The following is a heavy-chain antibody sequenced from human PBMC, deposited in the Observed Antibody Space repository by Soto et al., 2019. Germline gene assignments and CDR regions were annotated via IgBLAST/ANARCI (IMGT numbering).Heavy chain of an antibody. CDR1: GFTFSSYA. CDR2: ISYDGSNK. V-gene: IGHV3-30-3*01. J-gene: IGHJ3*02. D-gene: IGHD6-19*01. CDR3: ARATSGWYKDAFDI. Sequence: QVQLVESGGGVVQPGRSLRLSCAASGFTFSSYAMHWVRQAPGKGLEWVAVISYDGSNKYYADSVKGRFTISRDNSKNPLYLQMNSLRAEDTAVYCARATSGWYKDAFDIWGQGTMVTVSS.